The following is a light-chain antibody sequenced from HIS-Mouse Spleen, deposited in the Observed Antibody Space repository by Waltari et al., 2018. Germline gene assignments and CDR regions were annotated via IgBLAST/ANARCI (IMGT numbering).Light chain of an antibody. J-gene: IGKJ4*01. V-gene: IGKV1-9*01. Sequence: GDRVTITCRASQGISSYLAWYQQKPGKAPKLLNYAASTLQSGVPSRFSGSGSGTEFTLTISSLQPEDFATYYCQQLNSYPQETFGGGTKVEIK. CDR1: QGISSY. CDR2: AAS. CDR3: QQLNSYPQET.